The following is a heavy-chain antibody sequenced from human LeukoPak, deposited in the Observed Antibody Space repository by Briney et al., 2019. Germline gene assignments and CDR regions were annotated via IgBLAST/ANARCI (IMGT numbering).Heavy chain of an antibody. CDR1: GFTFDDYA. CDR3: AKDVYDSSGYSLGYYFYYYYMDV. CDR2: ITRNGGYT. Sequence: GGSLRLSCAASGFTFDDYAMHWVRQAPGGGLEWVSLITRNGGYTVYADSVKGRFTISRDNSNNTLYLQMNSLRVEDTAVYYCAKDVYDSSGYSLGYYFYYYYMDVWGKGTTATVSS. D-gene: IGHD3-22*01. J-gene: IGHJ6*03. V-gene: IGHV3-43D*03.